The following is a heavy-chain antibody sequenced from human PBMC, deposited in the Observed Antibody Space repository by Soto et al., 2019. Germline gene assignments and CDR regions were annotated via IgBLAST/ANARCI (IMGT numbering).Heavy chain of an antibody. J-gene: IGHJ4*02. CDR1: GGTFSSYA. Sequence: QVQLVQSGAEVKKTGSSVKVSCKASGGTFSSYAISWVRQAPGQGLEWMGGIIPIFGTANYAQKFQGRVTITADESTSTAYMELSSLRSEDTAVYYCARDPLGDCSGGSCYEDYRGQGTLVTVSS. D-gene: IGHD2-15*01. CDR2: IIPIFGTA. V-gene: IGHV1-69*19. CDR3: ARDPLGDCSGGSCYEDY.